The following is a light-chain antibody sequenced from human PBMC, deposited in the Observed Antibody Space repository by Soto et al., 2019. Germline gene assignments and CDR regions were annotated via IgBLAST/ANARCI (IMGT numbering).Light chain of an antibody. V-gene: IGLV2-14*01. Sequence: QSVLTQPASVSGSPGQSITISCTGTSSDVGGYNYVSWYQQHPGKAPKLMIYDVSNRPSGVSNRCSGSKSGNTASLTISGLQAEDEADYYCSSYTSSSTRVVFGGGTKVTVL. CDR1: SSDVGGYNY. CDR2: DVS. J-gene: IGLJ2*01. CDR3: SSYTSSSTRVV.